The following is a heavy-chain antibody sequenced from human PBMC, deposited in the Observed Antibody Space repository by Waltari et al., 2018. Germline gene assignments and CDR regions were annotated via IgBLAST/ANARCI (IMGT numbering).Heavy chain of an antibody. V-gene: IGHV4-34*01. CDR3: ARGRVGVLMVYAFWARISWFDP. J-gene: IGHJ5*02. CDR1: GGSFSGYS. D-gene: IGHD2-8*01. Sequence: QVQLQQWGAGLLKPSETLSLTCAVYGGSFSGYSWSWIRQPPGQGLGWIGEINHSGSTNYNPSLKSRVTISVDTSKNQFSLKLSSVTAADTAVYYCARGRVGVLMVYAFWARISWFDPWGQGTLVTVSS. CDR2: INHSGST.